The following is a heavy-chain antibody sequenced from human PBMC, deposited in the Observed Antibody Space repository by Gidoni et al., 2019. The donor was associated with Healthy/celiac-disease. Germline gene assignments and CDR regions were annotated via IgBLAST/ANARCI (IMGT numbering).Heavy chain of an antibody. J-gene: IGHJ3*02. V-gene: IGHV3-21*01. CDR1: GFTFSSYS. Sequence: EVQLVESGGGLVKPGGSLRLSCAASGFTFSSYSLNWVRQAPGKGLEWVSSISSSSSYIYYADSVKGRFTISRDNAKNSLYLQMNSLRAEDTAVYYCARDRVVVPAAMRMGPSCDIWGQGTMVTVSS. D-gene: IGHD2-2*01. CDR2: ISSSSSYI. CDR3: ARDRVVVPAAMRMGPSCDI.